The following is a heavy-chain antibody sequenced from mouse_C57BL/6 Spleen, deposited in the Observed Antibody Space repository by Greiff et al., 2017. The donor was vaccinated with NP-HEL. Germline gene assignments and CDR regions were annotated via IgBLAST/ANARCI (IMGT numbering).Heavy chain of an antibody. D-gene: IGHD2-3*01. CDR1: GYTFTSYW. CDR2: IDPSDSET. CDR3: ARGYDGFLFAY. J-gene: IGHJ3*01. Sequence: VQLQQPGAELVRPGSSVKLSCKASGYTFTSYWMHWVKQRPIQGLEWIGNIDPSDSETHYNQKFKDKATLTVDKSSSTAYMQLSSLTSEDSAVYYCARGYDGFLFAYWGQGTLVTVSA. V-gene: IGHV1-52*01.